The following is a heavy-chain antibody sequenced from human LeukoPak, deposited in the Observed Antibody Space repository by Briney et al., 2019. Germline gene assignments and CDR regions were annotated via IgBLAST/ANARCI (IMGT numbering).Heavy chain of an antibody. CDR1: GYTFTTYG. V-gene: IGHV1-18*01. J-gene: IGHJ4*02. D-gene: IGHD6-19*01. CDR2: ISAYNGNT. Sequence: ASVKVSCKASGYTFTTYGISWVRQAPGQGLEWMGWISAYNGNTNYAQNLQGRVNMTTDTSTSTAYMGLRSLRSDDTAVYYCARDLRGIAVAGHTFDYWGQGTLVTVSS. CDR3: ARDLRGIAVAGHTFDY.